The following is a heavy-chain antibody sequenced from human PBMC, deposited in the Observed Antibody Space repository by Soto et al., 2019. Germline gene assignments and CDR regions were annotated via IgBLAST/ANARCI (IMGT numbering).Heavy chain of an antibody. CDR1: GFTFRSYA. CDR2: ISYDGSNK. V-gene: IGHV3-30-3*01. D-gene: IGHD3-3*01. Sequence: GGSLRLSCAASGFTFRSYAIHWVRQAPGKGLEWVAVISYDGSNKYYADSVKGRFTISRDNSKNTLYLQMNSLRAEDTAVYYCARDITIQYYDFWSGSYYGMDVWGQGTTVTVS. CDR3: ARDITIQYYDFWSGSYYGMDV. J-gene: IGHJ6*02.